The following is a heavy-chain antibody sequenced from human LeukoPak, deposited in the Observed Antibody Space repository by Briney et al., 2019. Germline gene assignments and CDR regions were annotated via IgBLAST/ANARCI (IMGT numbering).Heavy chain of an antibody. D-gene: IGHD3-10*01. Sequence: SETLSLTCTVSGGSISSYYWSWIRQPPGKGLEWIGYIYYSGSTNYNPSLKGRVTISVDTSKNQFSLKLSSVTAADTAVYYCARGLWFGELSYFDYWGQGTLVTVSS. CDR2: IYYSGST. CDR3: ARGLWFGELSYFDY. CDR1: GGSISSYY. J-gene: IGHJ4*02. V-gene: IGHV4-59*01.